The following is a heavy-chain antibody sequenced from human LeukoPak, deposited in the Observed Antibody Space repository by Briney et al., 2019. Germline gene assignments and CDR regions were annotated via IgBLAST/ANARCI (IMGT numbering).Heavy chain of an antibody. CDR3: ARFGYSRGWYEENP. J-gene: IGHJ5*02. CDR1: GFTFDDYG. CDR2: INWNGGST. Sequence: PGGSLRLSCAASGFTFDDYGMSWVRQAPGKGLEWVSGINWNGGSTGYADSVKGRFTISRDNAKNSLYLQMDSLRAEDTALYYCARFGYSRGWYEENPWGQGTLLTFSS. D-gene: IGHD6-19*01. V-gene: IGHV3-20*04.